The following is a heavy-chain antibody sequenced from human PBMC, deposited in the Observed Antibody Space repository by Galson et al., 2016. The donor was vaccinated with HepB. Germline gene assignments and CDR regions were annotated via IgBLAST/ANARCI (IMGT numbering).Heavy chain of an antibody. CDR3: AVPRYCDSNTCYRPPYFDY. D-gene: IGHD2/OR15-2a*01. CDR1: GDSINNSAYY. J-gene: IGHJ4*02. V-gene: IGHV4-39*01. CDR2: IYYNMDT. Sequence: SETLSLTCAVSGDSINNSAYYWGWLRQHPGRGLEWIGTIYYNMDTYYNPSLKTRITMSIDASKNQFSLRLNSVTAADTAVYYCAVPRYCDSNTCYRPPYFDYWGQGSLVTVSS.